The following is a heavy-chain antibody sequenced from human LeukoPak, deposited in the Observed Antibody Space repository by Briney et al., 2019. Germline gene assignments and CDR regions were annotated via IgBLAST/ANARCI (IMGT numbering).Heavy chain of an antibody. D-gene: IGHD4-17*01. Sequence: SETLSLTCIVSGGSMTSHYRSWIRQPPGKGLEWIGYIYYSGTTNYNPSLKSRVTISVDTSKNLFSLRLSSVTAADTAVYYCARDHGDYDTWYFDLWGRGTLVTVSS. CDR3: ARDHGDYDTWYFDL. CDR1: GGSMTSHY. J-gene: IGHJ2*01. V-gene: IGHV4-59*11. CDR2: IYYSGTT.